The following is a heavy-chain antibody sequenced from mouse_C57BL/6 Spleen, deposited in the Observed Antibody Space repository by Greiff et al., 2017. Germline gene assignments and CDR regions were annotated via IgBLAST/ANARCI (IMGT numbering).Heavy chain of an antibody. V-gene: IGHV5-16*01. CDR1: GFTFSDYY. J-gene: IGHJ2*01. D-gene: IGHD1-1*01. CDR3: ARDRYYYSSRGIDY. Sequence: EVMLVESEGGLVQPGSSMKLSCTASGFTFSDYYMAWVRQVPEKGLEWVANINYDGSSTYYLDSLKSRFIISRDNAKNILYLQMSSLKSEDTATYYCARDRYYYSSRGIDYWGQGTTLTVSS. CDR2: INYDGSST.